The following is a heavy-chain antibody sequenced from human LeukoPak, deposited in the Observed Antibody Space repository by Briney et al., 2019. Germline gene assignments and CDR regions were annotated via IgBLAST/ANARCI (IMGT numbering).Heavy chain of an antibody. J-gene: IGHJ4*02. CDR3: ARNRPVGVMALYDY. D-gene: IGHD1-26*01. V-gene: IGHV3-21*01. CDR2: ISESSNYI. CDR1: EFSVKYNY. Sequence: TGGSLRLSCAASEFSVKYNYMTWVRQAPGKGLEWVSSISESSNYINYADSVKGRFTISRDNAKNSLYLQMNSLRAEDTAVYYCARNRPVGVMALYDYWGQGTLVTVSS.